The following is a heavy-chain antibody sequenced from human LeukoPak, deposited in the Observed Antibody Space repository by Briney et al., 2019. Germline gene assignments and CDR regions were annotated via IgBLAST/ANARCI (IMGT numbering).Heavy chain of an antibody. V-gene: IGHV4-34*01. D-gene: IGHD3-3*01. CDR3: AREKDFWSGYYFSAS. Sequence: SETLSLTCAVYGGSFSGYYWSWIRQPPGKGLEWIGEINHSGSTNYNPSLKSRVTISVDTSKNQFSLKLSSVTAADTAVYYCAREKDFWSGYYFSASWGQGTLVTVSS. J-gene: IGHJ4*02. CDR2: INHSGST. CDR1: GGSFSGYY.